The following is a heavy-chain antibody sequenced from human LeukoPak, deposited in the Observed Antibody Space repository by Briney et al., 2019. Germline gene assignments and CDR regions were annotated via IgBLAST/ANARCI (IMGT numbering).Heavy chain of an antibody. CDR1: GFTFSSYW. D-gene: IGHD3-10*01. J-gene: IGHJ4*02. Sequence: GGSLRLPCSASGFTFSSYWMSWVRQAPGKGPEGVANIKQDGSEKYYVDSVKGRFTISRDNAKNSLYLQMNSLRAEDTAVYYCARTAGKRHRFDYWGQGTLVTVSS. CDR2: IKQDGSEK. CDR3: ARTAGKRHRFDY. V-gene: IGHV3-7*01.